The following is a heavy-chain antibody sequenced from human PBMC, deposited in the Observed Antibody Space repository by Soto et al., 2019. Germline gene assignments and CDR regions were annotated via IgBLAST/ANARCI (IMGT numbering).Heavy chain of an antibody. CDR2: ISSSSSYI. D-gene: IGHD5-12*01. J-gene: IGHJ6*02. V-gene: IGHV3-21*01. Sequence: PGGSLRLSCAASGFTFSSYSMNWVRQAPGKGLEWVSSISSSSSYIYYADSVKGRFTISRDNAKNSLYLQMNSLRAEDTAVYYCARDSYSRYDARENYYYYYGMDVWGQGTTVTVSS. CDR1: GFTFSSYS. CDR3: ARDSYSRYDARENYYYYYGMDV.